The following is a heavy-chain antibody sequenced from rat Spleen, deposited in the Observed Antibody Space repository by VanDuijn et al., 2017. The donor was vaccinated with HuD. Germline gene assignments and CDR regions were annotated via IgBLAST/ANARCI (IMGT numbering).Heavy chain of an antibody. D-gene: IGHD4-4*01. V-gene: IGHV6-6*01. J-gene: IGHJ2*01. CDR1: GFTFSTAW. CDR2: IKAKSNNYAT. Sequence: EVQVLESGGGLVQPGNSLKLSCATSGFTFSTAWMYWYRQFPEKRLEWVARIKAKSNNYATDYTESVKGRFTISRDDSKSSIYLQMNNLKEEDTAMYYCALRGIRGPVDYWGQGVMVTVSS. CDR3: ALRGIRGPVDY.